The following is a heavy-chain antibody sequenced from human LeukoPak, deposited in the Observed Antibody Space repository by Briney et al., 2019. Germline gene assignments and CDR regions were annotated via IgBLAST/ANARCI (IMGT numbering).Heavy chain of an antibody. J-gene: IGHJ4*02. CDR1: GFTFSSYS. CDR3: ARAAYCGGDCYSGPMPFDY. D-gene: IGHD2-21*02. V-gene: IGHV3-21*01. CDR2: ISSSSSYI. Sequence: GGSLRLSCAASGFTFSSYSMDWVRQAPGKGLEWVSSISSSSSYIYYADSVKGRFTISRDNAKNSLYLQMNSLRAEDTAVYYCARAAYCGGDCYSGPMPFDYWGQGTLVTVSS.